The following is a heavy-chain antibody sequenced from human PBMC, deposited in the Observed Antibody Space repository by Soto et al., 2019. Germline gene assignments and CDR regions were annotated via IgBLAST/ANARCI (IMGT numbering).Heavy chain of an antibody. V-gene: IGHV3-23*01. CDR2: ISGSGGST. J-gene: IGHJ4*02. CDR3: AKVTYDYIWGSLDY. D-gene: IGHD3-16*01. CDR1: GFPFSSYA. Sequence: GGSLSLSCAASGFPFSSYAMSWVRQAPGKGLEWVSAISGSGGSTYYADSVKGRFTISRDNSKNTLYLQMNSLRAEDTAVYYCAKVTYDYIWGSLDYWGQGTLVTVSS.